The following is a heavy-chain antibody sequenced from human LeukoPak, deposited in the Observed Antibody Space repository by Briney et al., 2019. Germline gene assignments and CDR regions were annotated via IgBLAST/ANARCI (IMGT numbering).Heavy chain of an antibody. CDR3: ARASNSGSHKAFDI. CDR1: GGSISSSSYY. Sequence: PSETLSLTCTVSGGSISSSSYYWGWIRQPPGKGLEWIGSIYYSGSTYYNPSLKSRVTISVDTSKNQFSLKLSSVTAADTAVYYCARASNSGSHKAFDIWGQGTMVTVSS. J-gene: IGHJ3*02. V-gene: IGHV4-39*07. CDR2: IYYSGST. D-gene: IGHD1-26*01.